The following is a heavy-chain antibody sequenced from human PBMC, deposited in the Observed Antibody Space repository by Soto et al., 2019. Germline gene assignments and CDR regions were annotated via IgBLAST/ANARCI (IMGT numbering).Heavy chain of an antibody. J-gene: IGHJ6*02. CDR3: ARDSDGSGSYYLQPNYYYYYGMDV. Sequence: GGSLRLSCAASGFTFSSYAMHWVRQAPGKGLEWVAVISYDGSNKYYADSVKGRFTISRDNSKNTLYLQMNSLRAEDTAVYYCARDSDGSGSYYLQPNYYYYYGMDVWGQGTTVTVSS. V-gene: IGHV3-30-3*01. CDR1: GFTFSSYA. D-gene: IGHD3-10*01. CDR2: ISYDGSNK.